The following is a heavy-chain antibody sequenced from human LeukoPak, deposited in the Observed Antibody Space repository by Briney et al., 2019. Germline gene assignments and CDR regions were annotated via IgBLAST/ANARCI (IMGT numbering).Heavy chain of an antibody. CDR3: ARSKRSGWTPFDY. CDR2: MSDDGSIK. V-gene: IGHV3-30*04. Sequence: GGSLRLSCAASGFTFSSSPMHWVRQAPDKGLEWVAVMSDDGSIKCYADSVRGRFTISRDNSKNTLFLQMDSLRGEDTALYFCARSKRSGWTPFDYWGQGTLVTVSS. J-gene: IGHJ4*02. CDR1: GFTFSSSP. D-gene: IGHD6-19*01.